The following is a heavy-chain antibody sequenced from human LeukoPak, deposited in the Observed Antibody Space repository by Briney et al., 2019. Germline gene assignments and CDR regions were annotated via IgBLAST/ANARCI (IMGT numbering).Heavy chain of an antibody. CDR1: GFTFSSYA. D-gene: IGHD6-13*01. J-gene: IGHJ4*02. Sequence: GGSLRLSCAASGFTFSSYAMHWVRQAPGKGLEWVAVISYDGSNKYYADSVKGRFTISRDNSKNTLYLQMNSLRAEDTAVYYCARGRDSSSWYRDYFDYWGQGTLVTVSS. CDR2: ISYDGSNK. V-gene: IGHV3-30-3*01. CDR3: ARGRDSSSWYRDYFDY.